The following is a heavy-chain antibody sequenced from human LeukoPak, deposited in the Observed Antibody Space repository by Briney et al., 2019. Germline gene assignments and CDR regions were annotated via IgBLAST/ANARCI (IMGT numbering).Heavy chain of an antibody. Sequence: GGSLRLSCAASGFTVSSNYMSWVRQAPGKGLEWVSVIYSGGSTYYADSVKGRFTISRDNSKNTLYLQMNSLRAEDTAVYYCARVLGYDSGGNKWFDPWGQGTLVTVSS. CDR2: IYSGGST. V-gene: IGHV3-66*01. J-gene: IGHJ5*02. CDR1: GFTVSSNY. D-gene: IGHD3-22*01. CDR3: ARVLGYDSGGNKWFDP.